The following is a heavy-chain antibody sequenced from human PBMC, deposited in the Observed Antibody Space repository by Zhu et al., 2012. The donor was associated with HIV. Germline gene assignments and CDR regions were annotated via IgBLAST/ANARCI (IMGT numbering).Heavy chain of an antibody. V-gene: IGHV4-38-2*01. CDR3: ARGSNTWTYFFDY. D-gene: IGHD3-10*01. CDR2: MYHSGTT. Sequence: QVQLQESGPGLLKPSETLSLTCVVSGYSIRSGYYWGWIRQPPGKGLEWIGSMYHSGTTYYNPSLKSRVTISLDTSKYQFSLNLNSVTAADTAMYYCARGSNTWTYFFDYWGQGALVTVSS. CDR1: GYSIRSGYY. J-gene: IGHJ4*02.